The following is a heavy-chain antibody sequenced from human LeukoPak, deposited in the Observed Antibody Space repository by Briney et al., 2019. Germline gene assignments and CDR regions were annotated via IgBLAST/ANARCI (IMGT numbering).Heavy chain of an antibody. Sequence: HPGGSLRLSCAASGFTFSNYWMHWVRQAPGKGLVWVSRIYNDGSSTSYADSVKGRFTISRDNAKSTLYLQMNSLRAEDTAVYYRARVRGGSGSSYAADAFDIWGQGTMVTVSS. D-gene: IGHD1-26*01. V-gene: IGHV3-74*01. CDR1: GFTFSNYW. CDR3: ARVRGGSGSSYAADAFDI. CDR2: IYNDGSST. J-gene: IGHJ3*02.